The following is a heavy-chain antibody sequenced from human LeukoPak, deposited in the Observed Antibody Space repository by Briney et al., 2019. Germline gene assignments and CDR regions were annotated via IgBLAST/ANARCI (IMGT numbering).Heavy chain of an antibody. CDR2: IYYSGST. D-gene: IGHD5-12*01. CDR1: GGSISSYY. V-gene: IGHV4-59*12. J-gene: IGHJ6*03. Sequence: SETLSLTCTVSGGSISSYYWSWIRQPAGKGLEWIGNIYYSGSTYYNPSLKVRVTISVDTSKNQFSLKLSSVTAADTAVYYCARLSGYGLHYYYYMDVWGKGTTVTVSS. CDR3: ARLSGYGLHYYYYMDV.